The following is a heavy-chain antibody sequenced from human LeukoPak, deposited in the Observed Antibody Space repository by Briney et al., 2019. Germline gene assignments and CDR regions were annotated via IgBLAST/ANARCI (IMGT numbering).Heavy chain of an antibody. CDR1: GFAFGDYA. J-gene: IGHJ4*02. V-gene: IGHV3-43*02. D-gene: IGHD5-24*01. CDR3: TKAIRGDGYNSRFDY. CDR2: ISGDGGST. Sequence: GGSLRLSCAASGFAFGDYAMHWVRQAPGAGLECVSAISGDGGSTYYADSVKGRFTISRDNSKNSLYLQVNSLRTEDTALYYGTKAIRGDGYNSRFDYWGQGTLVTVSP.